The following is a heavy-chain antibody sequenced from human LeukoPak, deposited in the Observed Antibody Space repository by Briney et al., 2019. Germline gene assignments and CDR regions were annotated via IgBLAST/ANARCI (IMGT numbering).Heavy chain of an antibody. V-gene: IGHV4-39*01. CDR2: IYYSGST. J-gene: IGHJ6*03. CDR1: GDSISTSSSY. CDR3: ARRGGWFGELLYVPEEDYYYMDV. Sequence: SETLSLTCTVSGDSISTSSSYWGWIRQPPGKGLEWIGSIYYSGSTYYNPSLKSRVTISVDTSKNQFSLKLSSVTAADTAVYYCARRGGWFGELLYVPEEDYYYMDVWGKGTTVTISS. D-gene: IGHD3-10*01.